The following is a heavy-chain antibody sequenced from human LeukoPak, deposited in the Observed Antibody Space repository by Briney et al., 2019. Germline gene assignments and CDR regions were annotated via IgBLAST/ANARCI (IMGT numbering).Heavy chain of an antibody. D-gene: IGHD3-10*01. CDR2: ISYDSAIK. Sequence: GGSLRLSCAASGFTLSTDSMNWVRQSPGKGLEWISYISYDSAIKYYADSVRGRFTISRDNAKNTLYLQMNSLRAEDTAVYYCAKDPKWFGELLSLDYFDYWGQGTLVTVSS. CDR1: GFTLSTDS. V-gene: IGHV3-48*01. J-gene: IGHJ4*02. CDR3: AKDPKWFGELLSLDYFDY.